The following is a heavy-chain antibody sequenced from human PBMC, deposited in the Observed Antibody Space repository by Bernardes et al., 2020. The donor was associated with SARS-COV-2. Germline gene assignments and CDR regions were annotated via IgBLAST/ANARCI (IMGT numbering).Heavy chain of an antibody. Sequence: ASVKVSCKASGYTFTSYGISWVRQAPGQGLEWMGWISAYNGNTNYAQNLQGRVTMTTDTSTSTAYMELRSLRSDDTAVYYCARVKEYCSSTSCYIAFDYWGQGTLVTVSS. J-gene: IGHJ4*02. CDR1: GYTFTSYG. CDR2: ISAYNGNT. D-gene: IGHD2-2*01. CDR3: ARVKEYCSSTSCYIAFDY. V-gene: IGHV1-18*01.